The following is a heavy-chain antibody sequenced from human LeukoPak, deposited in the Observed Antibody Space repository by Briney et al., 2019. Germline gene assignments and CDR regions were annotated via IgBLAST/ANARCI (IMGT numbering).Heavy chain of an antibody. J-gene: IGHJ4*02. D-gene: IGHD1-26*01. CDR2: IYHSGST. V-gene: IGHV4-38-2*02. Sequence: SETLSLTCTVSGYSISSGYYWGWIRQPPGKGLEWIGSIYHSGSTYYNPSLKSRVTISVDTSKNQFSLKLSSVTAADTAVYYWAGGGYSGSYWGQGTLVTVSS. CDR1: GYSISSGYY. CDR3: AGGGYSGSY.